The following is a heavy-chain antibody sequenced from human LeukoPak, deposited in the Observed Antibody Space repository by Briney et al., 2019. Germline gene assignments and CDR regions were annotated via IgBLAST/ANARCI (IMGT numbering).Heavy chain of an antibody. CDR3: AKDGGIAARSPRVDY. V-gene: IGHV3-30-3*01. CDR1: GFTFSSYA. Sequence: GRSLRLSCAASGFTFSSYAMHWVRQAPGKGLVWVAVISYDGSNKYYADSVKGRFTISRDNSKNTLYLQMNSLRAEDTAVYYCAKDGGIAARSPRVDYWGQGTLVTVSS. J-gene: IGHJ4*02. D-gene: IGHD6-6*01. CDR2: ISYDGSNK.